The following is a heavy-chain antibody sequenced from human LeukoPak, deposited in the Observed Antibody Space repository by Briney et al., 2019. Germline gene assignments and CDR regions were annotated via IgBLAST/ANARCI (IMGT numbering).Heavy chain of an antibody. Sequence: ASVKVSCKASGYTFTSYGISWVRQAPGQGLEWMGRIIPIFGIANYAQKFQGRVTITADKSTSTAYMELSSLRSEDTAVYYCARDGDYGDYGDYYYYYGMDVWGQGTTVTVSS. D-gene: IGHD4-17*01. CDR2: IIPIFGIA. J-gene: IGHJ6*02. CDR3: ARDGDYGDYGDYYYYYGMDV. V-gene: IGHV1-69*04. CDR1: GYTFTSYG.